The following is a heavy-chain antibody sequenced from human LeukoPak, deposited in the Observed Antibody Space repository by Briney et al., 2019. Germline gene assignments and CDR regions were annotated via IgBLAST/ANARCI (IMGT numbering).Heavy chain of an antibody. Sequence: SETLSLTCTVSGASVSRGSYYWNWIRQPAGTGLEWIGRIYTSGSTNYNPSLKSRVTISVDTSKNQFSLKLSSVTAADTAVYYCARGGYGSGSYYKQGYFDPWGQGTLVTVSS. J-gene: IGHJ5*02. CDR1: GASVSRGSYY. CDR3: ARGGYGSGSYYKQGYFDP. CDR2: IYTSGST. D-gene: IGHD3-10*01. V-gene: IGHV4-61*02.